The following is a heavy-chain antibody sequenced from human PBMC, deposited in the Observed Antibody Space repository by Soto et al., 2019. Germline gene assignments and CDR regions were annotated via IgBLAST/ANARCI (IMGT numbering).Heavy chain of an antibody. CDR2: IYHTGTT. Sequence: QLQLQESGSGLAKPSQTLSLTCAVSGGSISSGNYAWSWIRQPPGKALEWIGYIYHTGTTYYTPSLESRVTISVDRSKNQFSLKLSSVTAADTAVYYCATRDGYKSYFDNWGQGTLVAVSS. D-gene: IGHD5-12*01. J-gene: IGHJ4*02. V-gene: IGHV4-30-2*01. CDR3: ATRDGYKSYFDN. CDR1: GGSISSGNYA.